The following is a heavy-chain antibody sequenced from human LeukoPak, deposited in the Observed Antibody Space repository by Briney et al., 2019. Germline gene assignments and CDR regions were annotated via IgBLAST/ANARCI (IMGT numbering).Heavy chain of an antibody. J-gene: IGHJ4*02. V-gene: IGHV4-38-2*02. CDR1: GYSLSSGYS. CDR3: ATRRDIVVVPAAAPAFFDY. Sequence: PSETLSLTCTVSGYSLSSGYSWGWIRQPTGKGLEWIGRLYHSGRKYYNPSLKRRVTISVDTSKIQFSLELSSGTAADTAVYFCATRRDIVVVPAAAPAFFDYWGQGTLVTVS. D-gene: IGHD2-2*01. CDR2: LYHSGRK.